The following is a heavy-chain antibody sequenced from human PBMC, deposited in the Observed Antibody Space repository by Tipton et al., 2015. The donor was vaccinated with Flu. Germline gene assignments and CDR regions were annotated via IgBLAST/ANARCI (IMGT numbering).Heavy chain of an antibody. D-gene: IGHD5-18*01. CDR1: GASISSGYSY. V-gene: IGHV4-61*02. J-gene: IGHJ4*02. CDR3: ARAPTTAVAYV. CDR2: IFTTGST. Sequence: TLSLTCTVSGASISSGYSYWSWVRQPAGKGLEWIGRIFTTGSTNYNPSLKSRVSISVDTPKNQFSLKLSSVTAADTAVYYCARAPTTAVAYVWGQGTLVTVSS.